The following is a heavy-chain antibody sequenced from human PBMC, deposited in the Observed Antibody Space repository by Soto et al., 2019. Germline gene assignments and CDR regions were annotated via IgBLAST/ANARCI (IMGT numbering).Heavy chain of an antibody. Sequence: SETLSLTCTVSGGSISSSSYYWGWIRQPPGKGLEWIGSIYYSGSTYYNPSLKSRVTISVDTPKNQFSLKLSSVTAADTAVYYCARVWDSSGWYDYWGQGTLVTVSS. CDR2: IYYSGST. J-gene: IGHJ4*02. CDR3: ARVWDSSGWYDY. V-gene: IGHV4-39*01. CDR1: GGSISSSSYY. D-gene: IGHD6-19*01.